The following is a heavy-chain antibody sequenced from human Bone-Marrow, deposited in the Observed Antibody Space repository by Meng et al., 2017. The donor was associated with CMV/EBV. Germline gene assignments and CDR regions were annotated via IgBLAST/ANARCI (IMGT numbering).Heavy chain of an antibody. V-gene: IGHV3-74*01. CDR3: AREYYDFWSGPLDYYYYGMDV. CDR1: GGSISSSSYY. CDR2: INSDGSST. J-gene: IGHJ6*02. D-gene: IGHD3-3*01. Sequence: ETLSLTCAVYGGSISSSSYYWGWIRQPPGKGLVWVSRINSDGSSTSYADSVKGRFTISRDNAKNTLYLQMNSLRAEDTAVYYCAREYYDFWSGPLDYYYYGMDVWGQGTTVTGSS.